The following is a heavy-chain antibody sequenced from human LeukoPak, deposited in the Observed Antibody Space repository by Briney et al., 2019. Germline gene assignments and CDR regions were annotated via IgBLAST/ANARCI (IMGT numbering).Heavy chain of an antibody. CDR2: ISSSGSTI. CDR3: ARVGHYGSGRSFDY. Sequence: GGSLRLSCAASGFTFSSYEMDWVRQAPGKGLEWVSYISSSGSTIYYADSMKGRFTISRDNAKNSLYLQMNSLRAEDTAVYYCARVGHYGSGRSFDYWGQGTLVTVSS. V-gene: IGHV3-48*03. J-gene: IGHJ4*02. D-gene: IGHD3-10*01. CDR1: GFTFSSYE.